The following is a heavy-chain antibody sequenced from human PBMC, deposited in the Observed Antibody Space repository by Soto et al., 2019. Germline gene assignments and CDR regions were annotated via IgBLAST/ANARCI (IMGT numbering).Heavy chain of an antibody. D-gene: IGHD1-26*01. V-gene: IGHV3-7*01. J-gene: IGHJ4*02. CDR3: XRDPYRGVSDY. Sequence: EVQVVESGGGLVQPGGSLRLSCATSGFSFSTYWMSWVRQAPGKGPEWVASIRQDGSEKKYVDSVKGRFTISRDNGKNSLYLQMNSLRGXXXXXXXXXRDPYRGVSDYWGQGTLVT. CDR1: GFSFSTYW. CDR2: IRQDGSEK.